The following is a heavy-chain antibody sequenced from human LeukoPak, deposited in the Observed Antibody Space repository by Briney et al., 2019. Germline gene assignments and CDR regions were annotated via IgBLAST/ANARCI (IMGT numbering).Heavy chain of an antibody. CDR2: INPNSGGT. CDR3: ARGGWNDHYSYYYYYYMDV. D-gene: IGHD1-1*01. CDR1: GYTFTGYY. Sequence: ASVKVSCKASGYTFTGYYMHWVRQAPGQGLEWMGWINPNSGGTNYAQKFQGRVTMTRDTSISTAYMELSRLRSDETAVYYCARGGWNDHYSYYYYYYMDVWGKGTTVTISS. V-gene: IGHV1-2*02. J-gene: IGHJ6*03.